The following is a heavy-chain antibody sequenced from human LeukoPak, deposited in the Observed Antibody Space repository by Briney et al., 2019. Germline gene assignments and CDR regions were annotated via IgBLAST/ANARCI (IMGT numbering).Heavy chain of an antibody. CDR1: GFTSSDYY. CDR2: ISSSSSYT. D-gene: IGHD3-10*01. V-gene: IGHV3-11*06. CDR3: ARGSKSWFGETIFDY. Sequence: PGRSLRLSCAASGFTSSDYYMSWIRQAPGKGLEWVSYISSSSSYTNYADSVKGRFTISRDNAKNSLYLQMNSLRAEDTAVYYCARGSKSWFGETIFDYWGQGTLVTVSS. J-gene: IGHJ4*02.